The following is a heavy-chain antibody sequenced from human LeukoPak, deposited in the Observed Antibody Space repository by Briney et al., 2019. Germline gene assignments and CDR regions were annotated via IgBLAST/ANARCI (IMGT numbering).Heavy chain of an antibody. CDR1: GFTFDDYG. CDR2: INWNGDST. D-gene: IGHD6-13*01. V-gene: IGHV3-20*04. CDR3: ARLGKRDGSTWLDS. Sequence: GGSLRLSCAASGFTFDDYGMNWVRQAPGKGLEWVSGINWNGDSTGYADSVKGRFTISRDNAKNSLSLRMNSLRAEDTALYYCARLGKRDGSTWLDSWGQGTLVTVSS. J-gene: IGHJ4*02.